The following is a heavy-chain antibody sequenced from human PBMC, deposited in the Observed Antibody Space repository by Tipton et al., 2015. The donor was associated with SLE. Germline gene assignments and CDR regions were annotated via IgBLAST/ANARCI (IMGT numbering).Heavy chain of an antibody. J-gene: IGHJ5*02. D-gene: IGHD5-18*01. CDR2: ISGSGGST. CDR3: AKSKARAMVDP. CDR1: GFTFSSYG. V-gene: IGHV3-23*01. Sequence: GSLRLSCAASGFTFSSYGMHWVRQAPGKGLEWVSAISGSGGSTYYADSVKGRFTISRDNSKNTLYLQMNSLRAEDTAVYYCAKSKARAMVDPWGQGTLVTVSS.